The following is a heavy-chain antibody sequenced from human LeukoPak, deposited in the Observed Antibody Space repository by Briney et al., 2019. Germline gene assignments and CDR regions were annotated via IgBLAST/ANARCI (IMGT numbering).Heavy chain of an antibody. D-gene: IGHD3-22*01. Sequence: ASVKVSCKASGYTFTSYDINWVRQATGQGLKWMGWMNPNSGNTGYAQKFQGRVTMTRNTSISTAYMELSSLRSEDTAVYYCARGLYYYDSSGYFSDYWGQGTLVTVSS. V-gene: IGHV1-8*01. CDR2: MNPNSGNT. CDR1: GYTFTSYD. J-gene: IGHJ4*02. CDR3: ARGLYYYDSSGYFSDY.